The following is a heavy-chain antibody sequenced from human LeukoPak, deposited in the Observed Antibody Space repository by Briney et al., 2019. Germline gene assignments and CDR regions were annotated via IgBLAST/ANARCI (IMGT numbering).Heavy chain of an antibody. D-gene: IGHD4-17*01. J-gene: IGHJ4*02. CDR3: ARDSAFSDYAN. V-gene: IGHV3-66*01. CDR2: IYNDGST. CDR1: GFTFSSDY. Sequence: GGSLRLSCLASGFTFSSDYMSWVRQAPGKGLEWVSIIYNDGSTYYANSVKGRFTISRDNSKHTLYLQMNSLRADDTAIYYCARDSAFSDYANWGQGTLVTVSS.